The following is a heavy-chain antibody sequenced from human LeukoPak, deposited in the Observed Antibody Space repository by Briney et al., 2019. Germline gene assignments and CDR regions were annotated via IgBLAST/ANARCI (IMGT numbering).Heavy chain of an antibody. V-gene: IGHV3-21*01. CDR3: AREQSSGWYGPDDY. CDR1: GFTFSSYS. CDR2: ISSSSSYI. D-gene: IGHD6-19*01. Sequence: GGSLRLSCAASGFTFSSYSMNWVRQAPGKGLEWVSSISSSSSYIYYADSVKGRFTVSRDNAKNSLYLQMNGLRAEDTAVYYCAREQSSGWYGPDDYWGQGTLVTVSS. J-gene: IGHJ4*02.